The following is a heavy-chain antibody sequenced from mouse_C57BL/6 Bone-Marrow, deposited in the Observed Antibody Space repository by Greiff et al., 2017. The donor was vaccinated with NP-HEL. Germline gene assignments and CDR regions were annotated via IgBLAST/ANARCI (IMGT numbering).Heavy chain of an antibody. CDR2: IHPNSGST. Sequence: QVQLQQPGAELVKPGASVKLSCKASGYTFTSYWMHWVKQRPGQGLEWIGMIHPNSGSTNYNEKFKSKATLTVDKSSSTAYMQLSSLTSEDSAVYYCARPYDGSSYFDYWGQGTTLTVSS. D-gene: IGHD1-1*01. CDR3: ARPYDGSSYFDY. V-gene: IGHV1-64*01. CDR1: GYTFTSYW. J-gene: IGHJ2*01.